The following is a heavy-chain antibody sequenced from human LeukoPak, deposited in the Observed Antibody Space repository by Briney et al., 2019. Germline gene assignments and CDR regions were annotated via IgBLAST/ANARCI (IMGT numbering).Heavy chain of an antibody. CDR2: ISSSGSTV. CDR1: GFTFNDYY. D-gene: IGHD3-22*01. J-gene: IGHJ4*02. Sequence: GGSLRLSCAASGFTFNDYYMGWIRQAPGKGLEWISYISSSGSTVYFADSLKGRFTISRDNAKNSLYLVMNNLRAEDTAVYYCASPGPATYYYDSSVMVDWGQGTLVTVSS. V-gene: IGHV3-11*04. CDR3: ASPGPATYYYDSSVMVD.